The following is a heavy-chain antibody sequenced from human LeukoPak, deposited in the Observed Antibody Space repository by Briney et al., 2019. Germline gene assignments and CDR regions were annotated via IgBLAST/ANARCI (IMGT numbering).Heavy chain of an antibody. V-gene: IGHV4-59*11. CDR2: ISNSGST. D-gene: IGHD2-15*01. CDR1: GGPIISHY. Sequence: SETLSLTCTVSGGPIISHYWTWIRQSPVKGLEWIGDISNSGSTSYNPSLKSRVTISIDTSKNQFSLKLSSVAAADTAVYYCGRDALVGYLSFYYMDVWGKGTTVTVSS. J-gene: IGHJ6*03. CDR3: GRDALVGYLSFYYMDV.